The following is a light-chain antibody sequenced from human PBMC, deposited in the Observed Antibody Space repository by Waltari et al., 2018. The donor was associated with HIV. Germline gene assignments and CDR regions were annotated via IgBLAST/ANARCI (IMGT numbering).Light chain of an antibody. CDR3: QQYKNFPIT. V-gene: IGKV1D-13*01. CDR1: QASPTS. Sequence: AILLIQSTSSLSASLEARVTLPCRASQASPTSLAWYQQKTGSPPKLLISDASSWDRGVPSRFSGGGSETHFTLTINGLRAEDFATYYCQQYKNFPITFGQGTRLEIK. J-gene: IGKJ5*01. CDR2: DAS.